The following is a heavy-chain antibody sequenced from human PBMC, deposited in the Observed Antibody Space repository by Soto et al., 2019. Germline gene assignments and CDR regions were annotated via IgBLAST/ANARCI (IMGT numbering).Heavy chain of an antibody. CDR3: AQRAFHHYDILTGLDY. V-gene: IGHV2-5*02. CDR1: GFSLSTRGVG. D-gene: IGHD3-9*01. J-gene: IGHJ4*02. Sequence: QITLKESGPTLVKPTQTLTLTCTVSGFSLSTRGVGVGWIRQPPGKALEWLALIYWDGDRHYSPSLKNRLTSPXXTXKXXGVLTMTNMDAADTAADYFAQRAFHHYDILTGLDYWGQGPLVTAS. CDR2: IYWDGDR.